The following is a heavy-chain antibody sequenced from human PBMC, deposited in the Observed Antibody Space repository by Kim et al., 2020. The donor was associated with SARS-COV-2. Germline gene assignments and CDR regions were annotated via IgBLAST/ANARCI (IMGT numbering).Heavy chain of an antibody. D-gene: IGHD3-10*01. CDR3: ARGRFYGPMVG. CDR2: INHSGST. CDR1: GGSFSGYY. Sequence: SETLSLTCAVYGGSFSGYYWSWIRQPPGKGLEWIGEINHSGSTNYNPSLKSRVTISVDTSKNQFSLKLSSVTAADTAVYYCARGRFYGPMVGWGQGTLVTVSS. J-gene: IGHJ4*02. V-gene: IGHV4-34*01.